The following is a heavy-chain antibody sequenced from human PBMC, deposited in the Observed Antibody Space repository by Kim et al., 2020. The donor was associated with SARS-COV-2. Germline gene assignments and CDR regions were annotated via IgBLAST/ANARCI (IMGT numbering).Heavy chain of an antibody. CDR1: GFTFSSYA. J-gene: IGHJ4*02. CDR2: ISGSGGGA. Sequence: GGSLRLSCAASGFTFSSYAMTWVRQAPGKGLQWVSSISGSGGGAYYADSVKGRFTISRDNSKNTLYLQVNNLGAEDTAVYYCAKGPYTTGWFDNWGQGTL. CDR3: AKGPYTTGWFDN. V-gene: IGHV3-23*01. D-gene: IGHD6-19*01.